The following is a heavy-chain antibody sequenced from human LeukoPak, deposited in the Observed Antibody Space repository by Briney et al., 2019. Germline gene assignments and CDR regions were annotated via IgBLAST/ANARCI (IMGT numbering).Heavy chain of an antibody. D-gene: IGHD1-1*01. CDR3: ARSRYNWNPRPDQAIDI. CDR2: ISAYNGNT. V-gene: IGHV1-18*01. J-gene: IGHJ3*02. CDR1: GYTFSNYG. Sequence: ASVKVSCKTSGYTFSNYGITWVRQAPGQGLEWMGWISAYNGNTNYAQKFQGRVTMTTDTSTSTAYMELRSLRSDDTAVYYCARSRYNWNPRPDQAIDIWGQGTMVTVSS.